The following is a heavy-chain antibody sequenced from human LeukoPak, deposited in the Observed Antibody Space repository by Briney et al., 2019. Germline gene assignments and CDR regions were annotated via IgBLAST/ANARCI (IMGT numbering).Heavy chain of an antibody. V-gene: IGHV4-4*02. CDR2: IYHSGST. J-gene: IGHJ3*02. Sequence: NASETLSLTCAVSGGSISSSNWWSWVRQPPGKGLEWIGEIYHSGSTNYNPSLKSRVTISVDKSKNQFSLKLSSVTAADTAVYYCARRYGGNSAGAFDIWGQGTMVTVSS. CDR3: ARRYGGNSAGAFDI. D-gene: IGHD4-23*01. CDR1: GGSISSSNW.